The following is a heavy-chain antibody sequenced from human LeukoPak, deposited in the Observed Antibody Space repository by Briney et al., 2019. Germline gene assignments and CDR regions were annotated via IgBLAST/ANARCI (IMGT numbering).Heavy chain of an antibody. CDR2: INPNSGGT. V-gene: IGHV1-2*02. CDR1: GYTFTVYY. Sequence: ASVTVSCTASGYTFTVYYIHWVRQAPGQGLEWMGWINPNSGGTNYAQKFQGRVTMTRDTSISTAYMELSRLRSDDTALYYCARGSIVGAEESLCFGYWGQGPLVTVSS. J-gene: IGHJ4*02. D-gene: IGHD1-26*01. CDR3: ARGSIVGAEESLCFGY.